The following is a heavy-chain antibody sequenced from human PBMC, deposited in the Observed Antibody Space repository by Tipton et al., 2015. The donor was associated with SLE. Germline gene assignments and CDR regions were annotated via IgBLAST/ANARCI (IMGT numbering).Heavy chain of an antibody. CDR3: ARDEYRYDTTGYHLLGHFDF. J-gene: IGHJ4*02. D-gene: IGHD3-22*01. CDR1: GGSFSGY. V-gene: IGHV4-34*01. Sequence: TLSLTCAVYGGSFSGYWTWIRQPPGKGLEWIGEINHSGSTNYNPSLKSRVTISVDTSKNQFSLKLSSVTAADTAVYYCARDEYRYDTTGYHLLGHFDFWGQGTLVTVSS. CDR2: INHSGST.